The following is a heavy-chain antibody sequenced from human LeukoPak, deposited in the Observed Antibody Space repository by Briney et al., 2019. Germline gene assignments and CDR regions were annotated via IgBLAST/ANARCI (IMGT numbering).Heavy chain of an antibody. CDR1: GGSISSYY. D-gene: IGHD3-22*01. CDR2: IYYSGST. Sequence: SETLSLTCTVSGGSISSYYWSWIRQPPGKGLEWIGYIYYSGSTNYNPSLKSRVTISVDTSKNQFSLKLSSVTAADTAVYYCARDLTYYDSSGYTYYYGMDVWGQGTTGTVSS. CDR3: ARDLTYYDSSGYTYYYGMDV. J-gene: IGHJ6*02. V-gene: IGHV4-59*01.